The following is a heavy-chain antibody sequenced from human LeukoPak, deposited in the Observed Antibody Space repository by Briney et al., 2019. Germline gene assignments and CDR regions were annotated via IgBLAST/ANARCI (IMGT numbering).Heavy chain of an antibody. D-gene: IGHD3-9*01. V-gene: IGHV4-39*07. Sequence: SETLSLTCTVSGGSISTYYWSWIRQPPGKGLEWIGSIYYSGSTYYNPSLKSRVTISVDTSKNQFSLKLSSVTAADTAVYYCARERILTGYHDAFDIWGQGTMVTVSS. J-gene: IGHJ3*02. CDR1: GGSISTYY. CDR3: ARERILTGYHDAFDI. CDR2: IYYSGST.